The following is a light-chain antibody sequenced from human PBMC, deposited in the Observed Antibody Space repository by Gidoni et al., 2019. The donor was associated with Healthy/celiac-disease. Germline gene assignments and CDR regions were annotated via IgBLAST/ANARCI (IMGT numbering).Light chain of an antibody. CDR3: QHYSSTPNT. CDR1: QTVLYSSNTKKY. Sequence: DFVMTQSPDSLAESLGARATINCKSSQTVLYSSNTKKYLAWSQQKPGEPPQVLIYWATTREARVPSRCSGRWSRTYFTLTSSSLQAEDVAVYYCQHYSSTPNTFGQGTRLEIK. CDR2: WAT. V-gene: IGKV4-1*01. J-gene: IGKJ5*01.